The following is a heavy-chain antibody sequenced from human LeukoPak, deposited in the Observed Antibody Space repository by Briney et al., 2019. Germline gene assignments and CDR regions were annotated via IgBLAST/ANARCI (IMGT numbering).Heavy chain of an antibody. D-gene: IGHD2-2*01. CDR2: ISAYNGNT. Sequence: ASVKVSCKSSGYTLNSYGFSWVRQAPGQGLEWMGWISAYNGNTNYAQKLQRRVTMTTDTSTNTAYMELLSLTSDDTAVYYRSWGAYRSGSYQDYWGQGTLVTVSS. J-gene: IGHJ4*02. V-gene: IGHV1-18*01. CDR3: SWGAYRSGSYQDY. CDR1: GYTLNSYG.